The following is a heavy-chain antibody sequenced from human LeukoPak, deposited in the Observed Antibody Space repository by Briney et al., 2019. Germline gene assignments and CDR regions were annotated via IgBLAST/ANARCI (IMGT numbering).Heavy chain of an antibody. D-gene: IGHD4-17*01. CDR3: TTETTVTKGQDY. V-gene: IGHV3-15*01. J-gene: IGHJ4*02. Sequence: PGGSLRLSCAASGFTFSNAWMSWVRQAPGKGLEWVGRIKSKTDGGTTDYAAPVKGRFTISRDDSKNTLYLQMNSLKTEDTAVYYCTTETTVTKGQDYWGQGILVTVSS. CDR1: GFTFSNAW. CDR2: IKSKTDGGTT.